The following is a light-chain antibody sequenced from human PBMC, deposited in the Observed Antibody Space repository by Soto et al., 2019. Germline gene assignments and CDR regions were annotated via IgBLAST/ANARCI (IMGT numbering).Light chain of an antibody. Sequence: DIVMTQSPDSLAVSLGERATINCKSSQSVIHTSNNKSYLAWYQQKAGQPPELLLYWASARDSGVPDRFSGSGSGTDFTLTISSLQAEDGAVYYCQQYYSTPRTFGQGTKVDIK. J-gene: IGKJ2*01. CDR3: QQYYSTPRT. CDR1: QSVIHTSNNKSY. CDR2: WAS. V-gene: IGKV4-1*01.